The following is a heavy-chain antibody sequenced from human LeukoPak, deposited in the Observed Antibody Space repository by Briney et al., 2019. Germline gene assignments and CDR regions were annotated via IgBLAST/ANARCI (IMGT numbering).Heavy chain of an antibody. V-gene: IGHV4-4*02. D-gene: IGHD1-1*01. J-gene: IGHJ4*02. CDR1: GDSITSNKW. Sequence: SETLSLTCAVSGDSITSNKWWTWVRQPPGKGLEWIGEIYHSGSPNYNPSLKSRVTISVDKSRNHFSLNLSSVTAADTAVYYCARVNINNWHSCDYWGQGTLVTVSS. CDR3: ARVNINNWHSCDY. CDR2: IYHSGSP.